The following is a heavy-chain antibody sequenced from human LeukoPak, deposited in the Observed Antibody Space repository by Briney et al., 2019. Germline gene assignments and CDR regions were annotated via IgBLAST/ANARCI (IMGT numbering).Heavy chain of an antibody. V-gene: IGHV4-4*07. CDR2: IYTSGST. CDR3: ARDPGGWFDP. J-gene: IGHJ5*02. CDR1: VGSIRSYY. Sequence: SETLSLTCTVSVGSIRSYYWSWIRQPAGKGLEWIGRIYTSGSTNYNPSLKSRVTISVDKSKNQFSLKLSSVTAADTAVDYCARDPGGWFDPWGQGTLVTVSS.